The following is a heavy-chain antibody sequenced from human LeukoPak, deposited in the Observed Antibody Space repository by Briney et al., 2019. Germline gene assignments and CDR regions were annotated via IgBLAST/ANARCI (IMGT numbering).Heavy chain of an antibody. CDR1: GFAFSTYA. CDR3: AKRSLSYDSSGHLHYFDY. V-gene: IGHV3-23*01. CDR2: ISNGGGST. J-gene: IGHJ4*02. Sequence: GGSLRLSCAASGFAFSTYAMSWVRQAPGKGLEWVSAISNGGGSTYYGDSVKGRFTISRDNSKNTLDLQINSLRAEDTAIYYCAKRSLSYDSSGHLHYFDYWGQGTLVTVSS. D-gene: IGHD3-22*01.